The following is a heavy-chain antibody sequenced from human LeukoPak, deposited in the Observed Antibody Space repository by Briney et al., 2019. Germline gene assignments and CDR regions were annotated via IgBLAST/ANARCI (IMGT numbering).Heavy chain of an antibody. CDR2: ISGSGGST. Sequence: GGSLRLSCAASGFTFSIYAMSWVRQAPGKGLEWVSAISGSGGSTYYADSVKGRFTISRHNSKNTLYLQMNSLRAEDTAVYYCAKDLGRITMIVVVISAFDYWGQGTLVTVSS. V-gene: IGHV3-23*01. D-gene: IGHD3-22*01. CDR1: GFTFSIYA. CDR3: AKDLGRITMIVVVISAFDY. J-gene: IGHJ4*02.